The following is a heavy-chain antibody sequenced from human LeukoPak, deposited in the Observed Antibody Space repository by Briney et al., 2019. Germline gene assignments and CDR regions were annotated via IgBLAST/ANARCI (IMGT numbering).Heavy chain of an antibody. CDR1: GGSISSGGYY. CDR2: IYYSGST. D-gene: IGHD6-19*01. Sequence: PSQTLSLTCTVSGGSISSGGYYWSWIRQHPGKGLEWIGYIYYSGSTYYNPSLKSRVTISVDTSKNQFSLKLSSVTAADTAVYYCARGTAVAGIYYYYYMDVWGKGTTVTVSS. CDR3: ARGTAVAGIYYYYYMDV. V-gene: IGHV4-31*03. J-gene: IGHJ6*03.